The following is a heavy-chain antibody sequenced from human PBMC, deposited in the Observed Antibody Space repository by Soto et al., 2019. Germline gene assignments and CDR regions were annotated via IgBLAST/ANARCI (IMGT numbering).Heavy chain of an antibody. V-gene: IGHV3-23*01. J-gene: IGHJ4*02. CDR3: AKGPHSSGWHYFDY. D-gene: IGHD6-19*01. Sequence: PGGSLRLSCAASGITFSSYAMSWVRQAPGKGLEWVSTVSGSGANTYYADSVKGRFTISRDNSEKTLYLQMISLRAEDMAIYYCAKGPHSSGWHYFDYWGQGTLVTVSS. CDR1: GITFSSYA. CDR2: VSGSGANT.